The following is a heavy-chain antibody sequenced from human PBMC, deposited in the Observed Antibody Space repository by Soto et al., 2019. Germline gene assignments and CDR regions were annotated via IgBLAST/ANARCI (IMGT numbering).Heavy chain of an antibody. CDR3: ARGDDYVWGSYRSYVTPNLGVAFDY. V-gene: IGHV4-34*01. D-gene: IGHD3-16*02. CDR2: INHSGST. CDR1: GGTFSGYY. Sequence: SETLSLTCAVYGGTFSGYYLSWIRQPPGKGLEWIGEINHSGSTTYNASLKSRVTISEDTSKNHFSPKLSSVTAADTSVYYCARGDDYVWGSYRSYVTPNLGVAFDYWGQGTLVPSP. J-gene: IGHJ4*02.